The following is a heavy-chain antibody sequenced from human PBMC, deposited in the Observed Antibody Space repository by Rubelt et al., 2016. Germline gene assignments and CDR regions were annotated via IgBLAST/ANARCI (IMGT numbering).Heavy chain of an antibody. J-gene: IGHJ4*02. CDR3: ATSEWLQSPIDY. CDR2: INPNSGGT. Sequence: QVQLVQSGAEVKKPGASVKVSCKASGYTFTGYYMHWVRQAPGQGLEWMGWINPNSGGTNYARKFQGRVTMTEDTATDTAYMERGSLRSEDTAVYYCATSEWLQSPIDYWGQGTLVTVSS. V-gene: IGHV1-2*02. D-gene: IGHD5-24*01. CDR1: GYTFTGYY.